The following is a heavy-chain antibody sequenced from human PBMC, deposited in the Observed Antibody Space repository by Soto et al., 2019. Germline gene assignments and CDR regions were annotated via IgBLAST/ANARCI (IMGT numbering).Heavy chain of an antibody. J-gene: IGHJ4*02. D-gene: IGHD3-22*01. CDR2: ISSSGSTT. CDR3: ARDAFDYDTTGYHSDY. CDR1: GFTFSNFH. Sequence: EVQLVESGGGLVQPGGSLRLSCGASGFTFSNFHMNWVRQAPGKGLEWVSYISSSGSTTYYADSVKGRFTISRDNARNSLFLQMSSLRDEDTAVYYCARDAFDYDTTGYHSDYWGQGTLVTDSS. V-gene: IGHV3-48*02.